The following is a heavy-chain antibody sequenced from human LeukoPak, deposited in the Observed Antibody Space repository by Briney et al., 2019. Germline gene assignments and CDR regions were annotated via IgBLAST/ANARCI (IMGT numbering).Heavy chain of an antibody. Sequence: GGSLRLSCAASGFTFSSYEMNWVRQAPGKGLEWVSYISSSGSTIYYADSVKGRFTISRDNPTSTVYLQMNSLRVEDTAEYYCVKDRDWGAFDIWGQVTMVTVSS. CDR1: GFTFSSYE. J-gene: IGHJ3*02. CDR3: VKDRDWGAFDI. CDR2: ISSSGSTI. D-gene: IGHD7-27*01. V-gene: IGHV3-48*03.